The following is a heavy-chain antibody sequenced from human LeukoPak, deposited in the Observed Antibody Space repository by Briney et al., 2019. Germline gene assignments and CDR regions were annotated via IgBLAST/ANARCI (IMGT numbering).Heavy chain of an antibody. CDR2: INSDGSST. V-gene: IGHV3-74*01. Sequence: KGLVWVSRINSDGSSTNYADSVKGRFTISRDNAENTLYLQMNSLRAEDTAVYYCASGPPNYWGQGTLVTVSS. J-gene: IGHJ4*02. CDR3: ASGPPNY.